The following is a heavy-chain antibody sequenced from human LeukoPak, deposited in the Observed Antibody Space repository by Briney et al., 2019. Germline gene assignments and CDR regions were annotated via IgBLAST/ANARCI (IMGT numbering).Heavy chain of an antibody. CDR3: AGGYENYYYGMDV. V-gene: IGHV1-2*02. CDR2: INPNSGGT. D-gene: IGHD6-13*01. Sequence: ASVKVSCRASGYTFTGYYMHWVRQAPGQGLEWMGWINPNSGGTNYAQKFQGRVTMTRDTSISTAYMELSRLRSDDTAVYYCAGGYENYYYGMDVWGQGTTVTVSS. J-gene: IGHJ6*02. CDR1: GYTFTGYY.